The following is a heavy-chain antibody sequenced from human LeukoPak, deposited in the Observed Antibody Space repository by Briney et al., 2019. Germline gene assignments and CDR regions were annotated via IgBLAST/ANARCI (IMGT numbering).Heavy chain of an antibody. CDR2: IYSGGST. D-gene: IGHD3-22*01. Sequence: WGSLRLSCAASGFTVSSNYMSWVRQAPGKGLEWVSVIYSGGSTYYADSVKGRFTISRDNSKNTLYLQMNSLRAEDTAVYYCARDPPGYYDSSGYFTWGQGTLVTVSS. J-gene: IGHJ5*02. CDR1: GFTVSSNY. V-gene: IGHV3-66*02. CDR3: ARDPPGYYDSSGYFT.